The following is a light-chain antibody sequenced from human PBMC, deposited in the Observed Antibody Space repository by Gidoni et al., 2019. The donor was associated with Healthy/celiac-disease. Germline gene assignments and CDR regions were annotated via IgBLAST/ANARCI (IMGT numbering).Light chain of an antibody. CDR2: DAS. J-gene: IGKJ4*01. Sequence: EIVFTQSPATLSLSPGERATLSCRASQSVSSYLAWYQQKPGQAHRLLIYDASNRATGIPARFSGSGSGTDFTLTISSLEPEDFAVYYCQQRSNWPRPLTFGGGTKVEIK. CDR1: QSVSSY. V-gene: IGKV3-11*01. CDR3: QQRSNWPRPLT.